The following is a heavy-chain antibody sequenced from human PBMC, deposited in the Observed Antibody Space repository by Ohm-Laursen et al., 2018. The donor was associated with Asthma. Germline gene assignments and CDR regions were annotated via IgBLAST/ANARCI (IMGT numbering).Heavy chain of an antibody. D-gene: IGHD2-8*02. Sequence: TLSLTCTVSGGSISSGESYWTWIRQPPGKGLEWIGSIYYSGSTYYNPSLKSRVTISVDTSKNQFSLKLSSVTAADTAVYYCARRLPYCTGGVCYSSWFDPWGQGTLVTVSS. CDR2: IYYSGST. V-gene: IGHV4-39*01. J-gene: IGHJ5*02. CDR3: ARRLPYCTGGVCYSSWFDP. CDR1: GGSISSGESY.